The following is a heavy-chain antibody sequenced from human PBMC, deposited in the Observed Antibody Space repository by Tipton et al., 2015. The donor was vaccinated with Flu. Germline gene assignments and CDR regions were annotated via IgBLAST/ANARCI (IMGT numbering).Heavy chain of an antibody. CDR3: AGDGGSDYFVDAFDI. D-gene: IGHD1-26*01. CDR1: GGSISSYY. Sequence: TLSLTCTVSGGSISSYYWSWIRQPPGKGLEWIGYIYYSGSTNYNPSLKSRVTISVDTSKNQFSLKLSSVTAADTAVYYCAGDGGSDYFVDAFDIWGQGTMVTVSS. CDR2: IYYSGST. J-gene: IGHJ3*02. V-gene: IGHV4-59*01.